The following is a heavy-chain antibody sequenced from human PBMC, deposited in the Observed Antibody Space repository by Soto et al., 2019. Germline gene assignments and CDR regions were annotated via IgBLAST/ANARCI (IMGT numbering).Heavy chain of an antibody. V-gene: IGHV3-21*01. CDR2: ISGSSSYI. Sequence: GGSLRLSCVASGFSFSGYNMNWVRQAPGKGLEWVSSISGSSSYIYYADSVKGRFTTSRDNAKNSLYLQMNSLRAEDTAVYYCARVVYYDNSAFGLWGQGTMVTVS. D-gene: IGHD3-22*01. CDR3: ARVVYYDNSAFGL. CDR1: GFSFSGYN. J-gene: IGHJ3*01.